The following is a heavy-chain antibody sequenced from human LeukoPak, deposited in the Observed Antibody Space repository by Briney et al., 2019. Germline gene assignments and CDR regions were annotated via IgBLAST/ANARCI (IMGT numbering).Heavy chain of an antibody. D-gene: IGHD3-3*01. CDR3: AKGPAQTITIFGVVTNSDAFDI. Sequence: PGGSLRLSCAASRFTFSSYAMSWVRQAPGKGLEWVSAISGSGGSTYYADSVKGRFTISRDNSKNTLYLQMNSLRAEDTAVYYCAKGPAQTITIFGVVTNSDAFDIWGQGTMVTVSS. CDR2: ISGSGGST. V-gene: IGHV3-23*01. CDR1: RFTFSSYA. J-gene: IGHJ3*02.